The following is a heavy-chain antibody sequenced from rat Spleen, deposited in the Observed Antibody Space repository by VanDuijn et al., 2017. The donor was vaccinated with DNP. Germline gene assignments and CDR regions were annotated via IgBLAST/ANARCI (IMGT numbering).Heavy chain of an antibody. Sequence: EVQLVESGGGPVQPGRSLKLSCVASGFIFSNYGMAWVRQAPGKGLEWVASISNTGDNTYYSDSVKGRFSLSRDNAKSTLYLQMDSLRSEDTATYYCTTAGSYGFDYWGQGVMVTVSS. J-gene: IGHJ2*01. CDR3: TTAGSYGFDY. CDR2: ISNTGDNT. D-gene: IGHD1-2*01. CDR1: GFIFSNYG. V-gene: IGHV5-31*01.